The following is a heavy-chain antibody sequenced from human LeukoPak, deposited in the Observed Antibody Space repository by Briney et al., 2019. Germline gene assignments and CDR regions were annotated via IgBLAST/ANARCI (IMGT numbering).Heavy chain of an antibody. V-gene: IGHV3-23*01. D-gene: IGHD6-19*01. CDR3: ATLTVGIAVAGTFDY. CDR2: ISGGGGGT. J-gene: IGHJ4*02. CDR1: GFTFSNYA. Sequence: GGSLRLSCSASGFTFSNYAMSWVRQAPGEGLEWVSAISGGGGGTYYADSVKGRFTISRDNSKNTLYLQMNSLRAEDTAVYYCATLTVGIAVAGTFDYWGQGTLVTVSS.